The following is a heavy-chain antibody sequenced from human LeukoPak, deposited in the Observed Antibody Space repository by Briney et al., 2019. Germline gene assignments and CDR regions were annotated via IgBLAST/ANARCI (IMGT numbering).Heavy chain of an antibody. V-gene: IGHV3-23*01. CDR3: ARHGSWSFDY. Sequence: QTGGSLRLSCAASGFTFSGHAMSWVRQAPGKGLEWVSAITSGSGSNVYYTDSLKGRFTISRDNSKNTLYLQMNSLRAEDTAVYYCARHGSWSFDYWGQGTLVTVSA. D-gene: IGHD6-13*01. CDR1: GFTFSGHA. J-gene: IGHJ4*02. CDR2: ITSGSGSNV.